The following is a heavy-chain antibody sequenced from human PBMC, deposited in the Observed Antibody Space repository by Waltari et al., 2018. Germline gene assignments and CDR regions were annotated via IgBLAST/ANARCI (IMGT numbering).Heavy chain of an antibody. CDR1: GFTFSSYG. J-gene: IGHJ4*02. CDR3: AKGAAARSFDY. D-gene: IGHD6-13*01. CDR2: IWYDGSNK. V-gene: IGHV3-33*06. Sequence: QVQLVESGGGVVQPGRSLRLSCAASGFTFSSYGMHWVRQAPGKGLEWVAVIWYDGSNKYYADSVKGRFTISRDNSKNTLYLQMNSLRAEDTAVYYCAKGAAARSFDYWGQGTLVTVSS.